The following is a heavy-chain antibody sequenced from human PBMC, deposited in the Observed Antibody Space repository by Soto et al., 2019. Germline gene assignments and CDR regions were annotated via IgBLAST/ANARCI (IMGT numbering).Heavy chain of an antibody. CDR2: IYPDDSDV. CDR1: QDIFTSNW. V-gene: IGHV5-51*01. CDR3: ARHGVSFGPFDY. J-gene: IGHJ4*02. Sequence: GESLKISCQVPQDIFTSNWIGWLRQMPGKGLEWMGVIYPDDSDVKYNPSFQDQVTISVDKSISTAYLQWSRLRDSDTAMYFCARHGVSFGPFDYWGQGTPVTVSS. D-gene: IGHD3-3*01.